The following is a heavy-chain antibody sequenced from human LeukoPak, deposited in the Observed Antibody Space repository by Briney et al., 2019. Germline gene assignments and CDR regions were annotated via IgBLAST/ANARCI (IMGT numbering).Heavy chain of an antibody. CDR1: GGSISSSSYY. D-gene: IGHD3-22*01. CDR3: ARGITMIVVVWDY. V-gene: IGHV4-39*07. Sequence: SETLSLTCTVSGGSISSSSYYWGWIRQPPGKGLEWIGSIYYSGSTYYNPSLKSRVTISVDTSKNQFSLKLSSVTAADTAVYYCARGITMIVVVWDYWGQGTLVTVSS. J-gene: IGHJ4*02. CDR2: IYYSGST.